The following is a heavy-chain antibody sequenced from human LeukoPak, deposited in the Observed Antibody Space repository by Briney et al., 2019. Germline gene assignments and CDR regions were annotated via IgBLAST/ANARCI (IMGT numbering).Heavy chain of an antibody. CDR2: IYYSGST. J-gene: IGHJ4*02. V-gene: IGHV4-39*07. CDR1: GGSISSSSYY. Sequence: SETLSLTCTVSGGSISSSSYYWGWIRQPPGKGLEWIGSIYYSGSTYYNPSLKSRVTISVDASKNQFSLKLSSVTAADTAVYYCARGQSSRHDYWGQGTLVTVSS. D-gene: IGHD6-13*01. CDR3: ARGQSSRHDY.